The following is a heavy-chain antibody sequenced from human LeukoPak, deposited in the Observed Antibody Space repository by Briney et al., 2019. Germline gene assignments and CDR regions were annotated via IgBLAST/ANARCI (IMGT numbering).Heavy chain of an antibody. D-gene: IGHD3-22*01. CDR2: ISAYNGNT. CDR3: ARVGGDYYYDSSGYPLDY. V-gene: IGHV1-18*01. Sequence: ASVKVSCKASGYTFTSYGISWVRQAPGQGLEWMGWISAYNGNTNYAQKLQGRVTMTTDTSTSTAYMELRSLRSDDTAVYYCARVGGDYYYDSSGYPLDYWGQGTLVTVSS. CDR1: GYTFTSYG. J-gene: IGHJ4*02.